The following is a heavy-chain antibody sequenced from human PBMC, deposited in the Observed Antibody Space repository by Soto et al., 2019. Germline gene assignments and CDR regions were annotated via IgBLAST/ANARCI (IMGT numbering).Heavy chain of an antibody. V-gene: IGHV4-34*01. Sequence: SETLSLTCAVYGGSFSGYYWSWIRQPPGKGLEWIGEINHSGSTNYNPSLKSRVTISVDTSKNQFSLKLSSVTAADTAVYYCARAHPPRYCTNGVCYTLYYYYYGMDVWGQGTTVTVSS. CDR2: INHSGST. CDR1: GGSFSGYY. J-gene: IGHJ6*02. D-gene: IGHD2-8*01. CDR3: ARAHPPRYCTNGVCYTLYYYYYGMDV.